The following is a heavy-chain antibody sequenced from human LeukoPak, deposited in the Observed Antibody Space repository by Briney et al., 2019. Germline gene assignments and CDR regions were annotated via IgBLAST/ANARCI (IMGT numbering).Heavy chain of an antibody. CDR2: IYYSGST. CDR1: GGSISSGGYY. J-gene: IGHJ4*02. D-gene: IGHD3-22*01. Sequence: SETLSLTCTVSGGSISSGGYYWRWIRQHPGKGLEWIGYIYYSGSTYYNPSLKSRVTISVDTSKNQFSLKLSSVTAADTAVYYCARDFSYDSSGYFTFDYWGQGTLVTVSS. CDR3: ARDFSYDSSGYFTFDY. V-gene: IGHV4-31*03.